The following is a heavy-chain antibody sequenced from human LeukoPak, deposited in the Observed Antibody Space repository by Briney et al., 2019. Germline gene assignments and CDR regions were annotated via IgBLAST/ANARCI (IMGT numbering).Heavy chain of an antibody. Sequence: SETLSLTCAVYGGSFSGYYWSWIRQPPGKGLEWIGEINHSGSTNYNPSVKTRVTISVDTSKNQFSLKVRSVTAADTAVYYCARTYCGGDCRGYYYYYYMDVWGKGTTVTISS. V-gene: IGHV4-34*01. CDR2: INHSGST. D-gene: IGHD2-21*02. J-gene: IGHJ6*03. CDR1: GGSFSGYY. CDR3: ARTYCGGDCRGYYYYYYMDV.